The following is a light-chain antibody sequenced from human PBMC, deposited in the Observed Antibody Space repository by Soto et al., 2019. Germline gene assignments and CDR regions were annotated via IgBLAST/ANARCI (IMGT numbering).Light chain of an antibody. J-gene: IGKJ4*01. Sequence: EVVMTQSPATLSVSPGERATLSCRASQSVNSNLAWYQQKPGQAPRLLIHGASTRAPDIPARFSGSGSGTDFTLTISSLKSEDSAVYYCQQYHNWPLGLTCGGGTKVDI. V-gene: IGKV3-15*01. CDR2: GAS. CDR3: QQYHNWPLGLT. CDR1: QSVNSN.